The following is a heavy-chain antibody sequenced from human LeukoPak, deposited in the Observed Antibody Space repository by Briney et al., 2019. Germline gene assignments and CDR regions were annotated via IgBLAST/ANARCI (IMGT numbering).Heavy chain of an antibody. D-gene: IGHD5-18*01. CDR2: IYTSGST. J-gene: IGHJ4*02. V-gene: IGHV4-61*02. Sequence: PSETLSLTCTVSGGSISSGSYYWSWIRQPAGKGLEWIGRIYTSGSTNYNPSPKSRVTISVDTSKNQFSLKLSSVTAADTAVYYCARDRGYSYGIDYWGQGTLVTVSS. CDR3: ARDRGYSYGIDY. CDR1: GGSISSGSYY.